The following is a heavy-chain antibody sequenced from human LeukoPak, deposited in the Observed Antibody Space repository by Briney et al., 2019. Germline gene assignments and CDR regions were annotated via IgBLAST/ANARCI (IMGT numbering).Heavy chain of an antibody. D-gene: IGHD4-17*01. CDR3: ARVNGDYVYLDY. CDR2: IRYDGSNK. CDR1: GFTFSSYG. V-gene: IGHV3-30*02. J-gene: IGHJ4*02. Sequence: PGGSLRLSCAASGFTFSSYGMHWVRQAPGKGLEWVAFIRYDGSNKYYADSVKGRFTISRDNSKNTLYLQMNSLRAEDTAVYYCARVNGDYVYLDYWGQGTLVTVSS.